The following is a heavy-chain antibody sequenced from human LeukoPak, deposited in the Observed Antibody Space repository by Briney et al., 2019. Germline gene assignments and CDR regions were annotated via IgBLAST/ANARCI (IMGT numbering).Heavy chain of an antibody. CDR2: ISYDGSNK. Sequence: PGKSLRLSCAASGFTFSGYPIHWVRQAPGKGLGWVAVISYDGSNKYYADSVKGRFTISRDNAKNSLYLQMNSLRAEDTAVYYCARARPVAVVGPPDYWGQGTLVTVSS. CDR1: GFTFSGYP. J-gene: IGHJ4*02. CDR3: ARARPVAVVGPPDY. V-gene: IGHV3-30-3*01. D-gene: IGHD6-19*01.